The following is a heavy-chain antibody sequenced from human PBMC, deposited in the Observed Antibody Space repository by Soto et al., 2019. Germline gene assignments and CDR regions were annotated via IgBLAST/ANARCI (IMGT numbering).Heavy chain of an antibody. Sequence: ASVKVSCKASGYTFTSYGISWVRQAPGQGLEWMGWISAYNGNTNYAQKLQGRVTMTTDTSTSTAYMELRSLRSDDTAVYYCARGCPYSYCSSTNCPVLVMEVWGEGTTVTV. J-gene: IGHJ6*02. V-gene: IGHV1-18*04. CDR3: ARGCPYSYCSSTNCPVLVMEV. D-gene: IGHD2-2*01. CDR1: GYTFTSYG. CDR2: ISAYNGNT.